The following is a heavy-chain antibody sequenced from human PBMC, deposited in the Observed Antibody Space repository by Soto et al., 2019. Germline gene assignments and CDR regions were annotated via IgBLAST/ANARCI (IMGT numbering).Heavy chain of an antibody. CDR1: GFSYSGYD. J-gene: IGHJ6*02. CDR3: VKDRRGGIGVAPSLLPFYFGIDV. D-gene: IGHD2-2*01. CDR2: ISYDGNNK. Sequence: GGSLRLFCPVSGFSYSGYDMHWVRQGAGKGLEWVAYISYDGNNKYYADSVKGRFTVSRYNSRNTMYLQMNSVRVGDTALYYCVKDRRGGIGVAPSLLPFYFGIDVWGQGSTVTVSS. V-gene: IGHV3-30*18.